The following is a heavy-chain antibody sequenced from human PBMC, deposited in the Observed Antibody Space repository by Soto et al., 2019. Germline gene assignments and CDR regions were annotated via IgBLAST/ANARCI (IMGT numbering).Heavy chain of an antibody. Sequence: ASVMVSCKASGYTFTSYYMHWVRQAPGQGLEWMGIINPSGGSTSYAQKFQGRVTMTRDTSTSTVYMELSSLRSEDTAVYYCARETGSIIPVGVVWVDPWGQGTRVTVPS. CDR2: INPSGGST. D-gene: IGHD1-26*01. V-gene: IGHV1-46*01. J-gene: IGHJ5*02. CDR1: GYTFTSYY. CDR3: ARETGSIIPVGVVWVDP.